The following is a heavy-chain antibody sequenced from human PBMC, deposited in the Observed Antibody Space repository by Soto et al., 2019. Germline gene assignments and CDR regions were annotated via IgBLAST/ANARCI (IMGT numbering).Heavy chain of an antibody. CDR2: IYHSGST. D-gene: IGHD4-17*01. V-gene: IGHV4-39*07. CDR1: GGSISSSSYY. Sequence: SETLSLTCTVSGGSISSSSYYWGWIRQPPGKGLEWIGYIYHSGSTYYNPSLKSRVTISVDRSKNQFSLKLSSVTAADTAVYYCARASTTVTTLDYWGQGTLVTVSS. CDR3: ARASTTVTTLDY. J-gene: IGHJ4*02.